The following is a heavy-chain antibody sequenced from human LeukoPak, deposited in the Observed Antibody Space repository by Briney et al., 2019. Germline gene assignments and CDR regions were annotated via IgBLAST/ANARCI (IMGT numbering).Heavy chain of an antibody. J-gene: IGHJ4*02. CDR1: GDSITSYH. CDR2: IFISGST. CDR3: ARWGFDY. V-gene: IGHV4-4*07. Sequence: PSETLSLTCIVSGDSITSYHWSWIRQPAGKGLEYIGRIFISGSTNYNPSLKSRVTISLDTSKNQFSLKLSSVTAADTAVYYCARWGFDYWGQGTLVTVSS. D-gene: IGHD7-27*01.